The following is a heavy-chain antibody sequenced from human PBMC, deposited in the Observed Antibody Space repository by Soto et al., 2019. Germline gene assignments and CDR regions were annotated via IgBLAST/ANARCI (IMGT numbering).Heavy chain of an antibody. V-gene: IGHV6-1*01. CDR2: THYRSKWYN. CDR3: ARERYGDYGRGTFDI. D-gene: IGHD4-17*01. CDR1: EDSVSNNSTA. Sequence: SQTLSLTCVISEDSVSNNSTAWNWIRQSPSRGLEWLGRTHYRSKWYNDYAVSVKSRVIINPDTSKNQFSLQLNSVTPEDTAVYYCARERYGDYGRGTFDIWGQGTMVTVS. J-gene: IGHJ3*02.